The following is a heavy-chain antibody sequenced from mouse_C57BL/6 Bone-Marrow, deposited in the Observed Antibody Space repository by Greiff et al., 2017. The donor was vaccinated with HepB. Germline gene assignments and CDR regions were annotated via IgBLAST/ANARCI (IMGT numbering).Heavy chain of an antibody. D-gene: IGHD2-4*01. CDR3: YYDYGFAY. Sequence: VQLQQSGAELARPGASVKLSCKASGYTFTSYGISWVKQRPEQGLEWIGWIDPENGDTEYASKFQGKATITADTSSNTAYLQLSSLTSEDTAVYYCYYDYGFAYWGQGTLVTVSA. J-gene: IGHJ3*01. CDR2: IDPENGDT. CDR1: GYTFTSYG. V-gene: IGHV14-4*01.